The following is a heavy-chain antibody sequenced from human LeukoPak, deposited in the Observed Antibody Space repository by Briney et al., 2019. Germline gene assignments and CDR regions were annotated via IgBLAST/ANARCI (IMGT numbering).Heavy chain of an antibody. J-gene: IGHJ6*03. CDR3: ARDERAARRGYYYYYMDV. D-gene: IGHD6-6*01. Sequence: GGSLRLSCAASGFTFSNYGMHWVRQAPGKGLEWVSYISSSSSTIYYADSVKGRFTISRDNAKNSLYLQMNSLRAEDTAVYYCARDERAARRGYYYYYMDVWGKGTTVTVSS. CDR1: GFTFSNYG. CDR2: ISSSSSTI. V-gene: IGHV3-48*01.